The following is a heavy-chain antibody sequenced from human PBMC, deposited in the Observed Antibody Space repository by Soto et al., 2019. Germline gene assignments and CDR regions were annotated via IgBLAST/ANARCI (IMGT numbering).Heavy chain of an antibody. Sequence: GVSVKVSCKASGYTFTSYDINWVRQATGQGLEWMGWMNPNSGNTGYAQKFQGRVTMTRNTSISTAYMELSSLRSEDTAVYYCARVGHLTYYYYYYMDVWGKGTTVTVSS. CDR2: MNPNSGNT. D-gene: IGHD3-16*01. J-gene: IGHJ6*03. CDR3: ARVGHLTYYYYYYMDV. V-gene: IGHV1-8*01. CDR1: GYTFTSYD.